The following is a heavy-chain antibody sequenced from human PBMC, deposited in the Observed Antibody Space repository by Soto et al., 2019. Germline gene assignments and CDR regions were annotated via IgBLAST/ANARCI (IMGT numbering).Heavy chain of an antibody. V-gene: IGHV2-5*02. J-gene: IGHJ3*01. D-gene: IGHD6-13*01. CDR2: IYWDDDK. Sequence: QITLRESGPTLVKPTQTLTLTCSFSGFSLTTNGVGVGWIRQPPGKCPEWLALIYWDDDKRYNPSLKSRVTLTKDTSKYQVLLTMTNMDPVDTATYYCAHSRERAAGRDDAYDVWGQGTLVVVSS. CDR3: AHSRERAAGRDDAYDV. CDR1: GFSLTTNGVG.